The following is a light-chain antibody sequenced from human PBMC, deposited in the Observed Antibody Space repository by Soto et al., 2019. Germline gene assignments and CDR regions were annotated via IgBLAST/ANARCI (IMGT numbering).Light chain of an antibody. CDR2: EVS. J-gene: IGLJ2*01. CDR1: SRDVGGSNY. Sequence: QSVLIQPASVSGSPGQSITISCTGTSRDVGGSNYVSWYQHHPHRAPKLLIYEVSYRPSGVSSRFSGSKSGNTASLTISGLQAEDDADYYCSSYTSSNTLEVFGVGTKLTDL. V-gene: IGLV2-14*01. CDR3: SSYTSSNTLEV.